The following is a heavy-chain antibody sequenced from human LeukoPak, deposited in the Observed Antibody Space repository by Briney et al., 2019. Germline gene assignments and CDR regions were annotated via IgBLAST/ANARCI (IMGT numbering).Heavy chain of an antibody. CDR3: AREYYCSSTSCYTKGNYYYYMDV. Sequence: GGSLRLSCAASGFTVSSSYMSWVRQAPGKGLEWVSVIYSGGSTYYADSVKGRFTISRDNSKNTLYLQMNSLRAEDTAVYYCAREYYCSSTSCYTKGNYYYYMDVWGKGTTVTVSS. J-gene: IGHJ6*03. CDR1: GFTVSSSY. D-gene: IGHD2-2*02. V-gene: IGHV3-66*02. CDR2: IYSGGST.